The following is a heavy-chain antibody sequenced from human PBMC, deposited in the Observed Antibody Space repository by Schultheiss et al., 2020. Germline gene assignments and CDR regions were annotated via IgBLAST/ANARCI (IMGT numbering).Heavy chain of an antibody. Sequence: GSLRLSCTVSGGSISSSSYYWSWIRQPPGKGLEWIGEINHSGSTYYNPSLKSRVTISVDTSKNQFSLKLSSVTAADTAVYYCARLRGSYFGRVAGMDAFDIWGQGTMVTVSS. CDR3: ARLRGSYFGRVAGMDAFDI. V-gene: IGHV4-39*07. CDR2: INHSGST. CDR1: GGSISSSSYY. D-gene: IGHD3-10*01. J-gene: IGHJ3*02.